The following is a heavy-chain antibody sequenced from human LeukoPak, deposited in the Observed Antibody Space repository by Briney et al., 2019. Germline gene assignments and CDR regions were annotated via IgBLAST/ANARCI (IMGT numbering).Heavy chain of an antibody. J-gene: IGHJ4*02. CDR1: GYSFTSYW. D-gene: IGHD3-22*01. V-gene: IGHV5-51*01. CDR3: ARNDDFDSSGYYRPFDY. Sequence: GESLTISCKGCGYSFTSYWIGWVRQMPGKGLEWMGIIYPGDSDTRYSPSFQGQVTTSADKSISTAYLQWSSLKASDTAMYYCARNDDFDSSGYYRPFDYWGQGTLVTVSS. CDR2: IYPGDSDT.